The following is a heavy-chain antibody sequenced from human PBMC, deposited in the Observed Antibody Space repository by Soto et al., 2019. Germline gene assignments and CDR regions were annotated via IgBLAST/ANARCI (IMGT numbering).Heavy chain of an antibody. CDR2: VSASGGGT. CDR1: GFTFSSNA. V-gene: IGHV3-23*01. Sequence: GGSLRLSCAASGFTFSSNAMSWVRQAPGKGLEWVSAVSASGGGTYYADSVEGRLTISRDNSKNTLYLQMSSLRAEDTAVYYCATYRGLPRGYFDYWGQGTLVTLSS. CDR3: ATYRGLPRGYFDY. J-gene: IGHJ4*02. D-gene: IGHD4-4*01.